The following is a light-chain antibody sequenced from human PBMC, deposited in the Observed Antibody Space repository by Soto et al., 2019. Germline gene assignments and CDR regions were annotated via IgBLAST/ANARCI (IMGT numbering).Light chain of an antibody. CDR1: TSNIGNHY. CDR2: DNN. V-gene: IGLV1-51*01. CDR3: GTWDSSLSAWV. J-gene: IGLJ3*02. Sequence: QSVLTQPPSVSAAPGQKVIISCSGSTSNIGNHYVSWYQQFPGTAPQLLIYDNNKRPSGIPDRFSGSKSGTSATLGITGLQTGDESDYYCGTWDSSLSAWVFGGGTKLTVL.